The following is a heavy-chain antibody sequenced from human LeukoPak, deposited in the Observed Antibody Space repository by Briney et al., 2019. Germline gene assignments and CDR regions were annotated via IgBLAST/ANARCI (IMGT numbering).Heavy chain of an antibody. CDR1: GYTFTSYD. Sequence: ASVKVSCKASGYTFTSYDINWVRQATGQGLEWMGWINPKSGGTNYAQKFQGRVTMTRDTSISTAYMELSRLRSDDTGVYSCARGYLAPLDYWGQGTLVTVSS. CDR3: ARGYLAPLDY. V-gene: IGHV1-2*02. D-gene: IGHD2-15*01. J-gene: IGHJ4*02. CDR2: INPKSGGT.